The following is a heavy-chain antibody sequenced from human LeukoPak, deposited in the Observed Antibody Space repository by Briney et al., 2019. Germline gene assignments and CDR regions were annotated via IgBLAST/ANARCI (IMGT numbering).Heavy chain of an antibody. CDR3: ARHKRPARYSSGWYMDY. CDR2: IYYSGST. D-gene: IGHD6-19*01. CDR1: GGSISSSSYY. V-gene: IGHV4-39*01. Sequence: SETLSLTCTVSGGSISSSSYYWGWIRQPPGKGLEWIGSIYYSGSTYYNPSLKSRVTISVDTSKNQFSLKLSSVTAADTAVYYGARHKRPARYSSGWYMDYWGQGTLVTVSS. J-gene: IGHJ4*02.